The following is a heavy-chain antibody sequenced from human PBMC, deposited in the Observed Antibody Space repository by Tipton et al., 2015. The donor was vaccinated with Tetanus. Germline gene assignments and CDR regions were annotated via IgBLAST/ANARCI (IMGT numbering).Heavy chain of an antibody. CDR3: ARLGRNSLGAFDV. CDR2: IRRSSQTI. CDR1: GFSFNSYS. J-gene: IGHJ3*01. D-gene: IGHD7-27*01. V-gene: IGHV3-48*04. Sequence: SLRLSCAASGFSFNSYSMNWVRQAPGRGLEWVSYIRRSSQTIYYADSVKGRFTISRDNAKNTLHLQMNSLRAEDTAVYYCARLGRNSLGAFDVWGQGTLVSVSS.